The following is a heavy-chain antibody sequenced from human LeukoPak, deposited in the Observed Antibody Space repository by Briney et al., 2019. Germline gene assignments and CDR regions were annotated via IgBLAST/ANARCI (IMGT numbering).Heavy chain of an antibody. V-gene: IGHV4-59*08. CDR2: INYSGST. CDR1: GGSISSYY. J-gene: IGHJ5*02. Sequence: SETLSLTCTVSGGSISSYYWSWIRQPPGKGLEWIGYINYSGSTNYNPSLKSRVTISVDTSKNQFSLKLNSVTAADTAAYCCARLNGGSWGQGTLVTVSS. D-gene: IGHD1-1*01. CDR3: ARLNGGS.